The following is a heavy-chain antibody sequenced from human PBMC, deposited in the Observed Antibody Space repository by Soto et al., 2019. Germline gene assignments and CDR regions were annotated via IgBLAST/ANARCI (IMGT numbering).Heavy chain of an antibody. D-gene: IGHD5-12*01. J-gene: IGHJ6*02. CDR2: ISPYNGNT. CDR1: GYTFTSYG. V-gene: IGHV1-18*01. CDR3: ARVLVDIVTTEDYYYSGTDV. Sequence: ASVKGSCKAAGYTFTSYGISWGRQAPGQGLEWMGWISPYNGNTYYAQKFQGRVTMTTDTSTSTAYMELRSLRSDDTAVYYCARVLVDIVTTEDYYYSGTDVWGQGTTVTVS.